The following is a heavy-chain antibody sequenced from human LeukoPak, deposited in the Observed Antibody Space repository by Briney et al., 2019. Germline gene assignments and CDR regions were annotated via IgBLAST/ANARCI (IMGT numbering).Heavy chain of an antibody. J-gene: IGHJ4*02. Sequence: SETLSLTCTVSGGSISSGSYYWSWIRQPAGKGLEWIGSIYYSGSTYYNPSLKSRVTISVDMSKNQFSLKLSSVTAADTAVYYCARDNVDYYDSSGYYSVWGQGTLVTVSS. CDR3: ARDNVDYYDSSGYYSV. V-gene: IGHV4-39*07. CDR2: IYYSGST. D-gene: IGHD3-22*01. CDR1: GGSISSGSYY.